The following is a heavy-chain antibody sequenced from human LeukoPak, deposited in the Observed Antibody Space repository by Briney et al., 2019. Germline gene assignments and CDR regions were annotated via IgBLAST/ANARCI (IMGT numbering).Heavy chain of an antibody. CDR1: GYTFTGYY. V-gene: IGHV1-2*02. CDR2: INPNSGGT. J-gene: IGHJ3*01. Sequence: ASVKVSCKASGYTFTGYYMHWVRQAPGQGLEWMGWINPNSGGTNYAQKFQGRVTMTRDTSISTAYMELSRLRSDDTAVYYCARGRGLRKYDFDVWGKGTMVTVSS. CDR3: ARGRGLRKYDFDV.